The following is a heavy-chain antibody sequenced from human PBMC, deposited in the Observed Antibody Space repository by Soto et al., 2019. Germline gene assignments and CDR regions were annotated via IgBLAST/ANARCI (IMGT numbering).Heavy chain of an antibody. CDR1: GGTFSSYT. D-gene: IGHD3-22*01. CDR3: ARDGTLYDSRAYYYLY. Sequence: QVQLVQSGAEVKKPGSSVKVSCKASGGTFSSYTITWVRQAPGQGLEWMGGITPMFGTPNYAQKFRGRVTITADESTSTAYMDLSSLRSEDTAMYFCARDGTLYDSRAYYYLYWGQGTLVXVSS. V-gene: IGHV1-69*01. CDR2: ITPMFGTP. J-gene: IGHJ4*02.